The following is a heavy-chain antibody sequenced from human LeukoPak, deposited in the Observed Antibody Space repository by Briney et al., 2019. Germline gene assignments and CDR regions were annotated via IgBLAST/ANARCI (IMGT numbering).Heavy chain of an antibody. CDR2: IGRSGGDK. Sequence: GGSLRLSCAASGFTFSDYYMSWIRQSPGKGLEWLSHIGRSGGDKNYADSVKGRFTISRDNAENSLYLQMNTLRPEDTAVYHCLKDQGGSGNPGNWGQGTLVTVSS. CDR1: GFTFSDYY. J-gene: IGHJ4*02. V-gene: IGHV3-11*04. CDR3: LKDQGGSGNPGN. D-gene: IGHD3-10*01.